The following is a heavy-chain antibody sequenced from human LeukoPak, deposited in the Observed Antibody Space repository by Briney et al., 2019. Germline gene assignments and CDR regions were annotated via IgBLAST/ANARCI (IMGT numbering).Heavy chain of an antibody. Sequence: GRSLRLSCAASGFTFDDYAMHWVRQAPGKGLEWVAVISYDGSNKYYADSVKGRFTISRDNSKNTLYLQMNSLRAEDTAVYYCAKDRQQLVPDYWGQGTLVTVSS. J-gene: IGHJ4*02. CDR1: GFTFDDYA. V-gene: IGHV3-30*18. CDR2: ISYDGSNK. D-gene: IGHD6-13*01. CDR3: AKDRQQLVPDY.